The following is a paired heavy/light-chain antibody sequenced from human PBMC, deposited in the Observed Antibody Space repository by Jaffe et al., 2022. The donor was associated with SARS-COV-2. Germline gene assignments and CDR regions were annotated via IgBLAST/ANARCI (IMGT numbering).Light chain of an antibody. Sequence: AIQMTQSPSSLSASVGDRVTITCRASQGIRNDLAWYQQKPGKAPKLLIFAASSLQSGVPSRFSGSGSGTDFTITISSLQPEDFATYYCVQDYNYPWTFGQGTKVENK. V-gene: IGKV1-6*02. CDR1: QGIRND. J-gene: IGKJ1*01. CDR2: AAS. CDR3: VQDYNYPWT.
Heavy chain of an antibody. V-gene: IGHV4-59*08. CDR3: ARRYGDRPFDY. Sequence: QVQLQESGPGLVRPSETLSLTCTVSGGSIGSYYWSWVRQPPGGGLEWIGYSHYSGTTNYNPSLKSRVTISVDKSKNEFSLKLNSVTATDTAVYFCARRYGDRPFDYWGQGTLVIVSS. CDR1: GGSIGSYY. CDR2: SHYSGTT. D-gene: IGHD4-17*01. J-gene: IGHJ4*02.